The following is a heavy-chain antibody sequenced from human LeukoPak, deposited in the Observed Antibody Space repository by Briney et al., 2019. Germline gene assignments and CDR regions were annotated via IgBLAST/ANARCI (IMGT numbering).Heavy chain of an antibody. D-gene: IGHD4-23*01. Sequence: GGSLRLSCTASGLTFNTYAMSWVRQTPGKGLEWVSSISETGGATFYADSVKGRFTISRDNSKNTLFVQMHSLGAEDTAVYYCAKHLFGNSGVDWFDPWAREPWSPSPQ. J-gene: IGHJ5*02. CDR2: ISETGGAT. V-gene: IGHV3-23*01. CDR3: AKHLFGNSGVDWFDP. CDR1: GLTFNTYA.